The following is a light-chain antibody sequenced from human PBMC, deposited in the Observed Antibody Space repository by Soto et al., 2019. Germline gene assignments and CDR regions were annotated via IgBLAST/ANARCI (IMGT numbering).Light chain of an antibody. V-gene: IGKV4-1*01. CDR1: QSVLYSSNNKNY. CDR2: LAS. CDR3: QQDYSTPRT. J-gene: IGKJ2*01. Sequence: DIVMTQSPDSLAVSLGERATINCKSSQSVLYSSNNKNYLAWYQQKPGQPPKLLIYLASTRESGVPDRFSGSGSGTDFTLTISSLQAEDVAVYYCQQDYSTPRTFGQGTKLEIK.